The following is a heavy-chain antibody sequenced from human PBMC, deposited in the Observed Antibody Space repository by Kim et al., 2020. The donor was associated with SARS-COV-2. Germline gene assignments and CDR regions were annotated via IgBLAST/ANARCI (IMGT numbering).Heavy chain of an antibody. CDR3: ARDPGWLLWFGELFIGADYYYYGMDV. D-gene: IGHD3-10*01. CDR1: GFTFSSYS. CDR2: ISSSSSYI. J-gene: IGHJ6*02. V-gene: IGHV3-21*01. Sequence: GGSLRLSCAASGFTFSSYSMNWVRQAPGKGLEWVSSISSSSSYIYYADSVKGRFTISRDNAKNSLYLQMNSLRAEDTAVYYCARDPGWLLWFGELFIGADYYYYGMDVWGQGTTVTVSS.